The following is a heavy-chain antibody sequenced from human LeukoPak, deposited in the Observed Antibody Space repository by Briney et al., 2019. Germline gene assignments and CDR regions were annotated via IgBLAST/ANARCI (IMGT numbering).Heavy chain of an antibody. D-gene: IGHD1-1*01. CDR1: GGSFSGYY. V-gene: IGHV4-34*01. Sequence: SETLSPTCAVYGGSFSGYYWSWIRQPPGKGLEWIGEINHSGSTNYNPSLKSRVTISVDTSKNQFSLKPSSVTAADTAVYYCARGPGPAGDLLGGAGVNQLALDYWGQGTLVTVSS. CDR3: ARGPGPAGDLLGGAGVNQLALDY. CDR2: INHSGST. J-gene: IGHJ4*02.